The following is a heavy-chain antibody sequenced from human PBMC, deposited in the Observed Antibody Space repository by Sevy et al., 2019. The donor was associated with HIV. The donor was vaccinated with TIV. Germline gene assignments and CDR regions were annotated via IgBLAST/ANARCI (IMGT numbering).Heavy chain of an antibody. CDR1: GFTFSTYG. J-gene: IGHJ4*02. D-gene: IGHD4-17*01. V-gene: IGHV3-33*01. CDR3: ARDLEFYDYGDYGPAFMPDY. CDR2: IWFDGSNT. Sequence: GGSLRLSCAASGFTFSTYGMHWVRQAPGKGLEWVAVIWFDGSNTYYADSVKGRFTISREFAKNTLHLQMNSRRAEDTAVYYCARDLEFYDYGDYGPAFMPDYWGQGTLVTVSS.